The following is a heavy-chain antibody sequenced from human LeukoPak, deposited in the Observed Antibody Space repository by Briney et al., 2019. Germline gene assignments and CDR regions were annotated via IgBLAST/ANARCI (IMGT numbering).Heavy chain of an antibody. CDR2: IYHSGST. V-gene: IGHV4-38-2*02. Sequence: PSETLSLTCTVSGYSISSGYYWGWIRQPPGKGLEWIGSIYHSGSTYYNPSLKSRVTISVDTSKNQFSLKLSSVTAADTAVYYCARAPLERGRGAFDIWGQGTMVTVSS. J-gene: IGHJ3*02. CDR3: ARAPLERGRGAFDI. CDR1: GYSISSGYY. D-gene: IGHD5-24*01.